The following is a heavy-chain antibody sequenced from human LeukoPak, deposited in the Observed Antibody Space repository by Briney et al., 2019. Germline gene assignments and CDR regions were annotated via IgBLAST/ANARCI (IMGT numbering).Heavy chain of an antibody. CDR2: FDPEDGET. Sequence: ASVKVSCEVSGYTLTELSMHWVRQAPGKGLEWMGGFDPEDGETIYAQKFQGRVTMTEDTSTDTAYMELSSLRSEDTAVYYCATLPLRVAAVAGERFDYWGQGTLVTVSS. CDR3: ATLPLRVAAVAGERFDY. V-gene: IGHV1-24*01. J-gene: IGHJ4*02. D-gene: IGHD6-19*01. CDR1: GYTLTELS.